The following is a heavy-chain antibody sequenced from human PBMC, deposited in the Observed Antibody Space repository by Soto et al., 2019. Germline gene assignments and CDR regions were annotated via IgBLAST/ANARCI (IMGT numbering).Heavy chain of an antibody. V-gene: IGHV3-23*01. J-gene: IGHJ4*02. Sequence: EVQLLESGGGLVQPGGSLRLSCAASGFSFSSYAMSWVRQAPGKGLQWVSAISGGGGSTYYADSVKGRFTISRDNSKNTLYLQINSLRADDTAVYYCAKARGGNPGDFDYWGQGTLVTVSS. CDR3: AKARGGNPGDFDY. D-gene: IGHD2-15*01. CDR1: GFSFSSYA. CDR2: ISGGGGST.